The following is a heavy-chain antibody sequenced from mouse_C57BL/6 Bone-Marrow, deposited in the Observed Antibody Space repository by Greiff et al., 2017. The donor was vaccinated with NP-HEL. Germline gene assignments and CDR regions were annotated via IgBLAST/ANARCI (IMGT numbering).Heavy chain of an antibody. J-gene: IGHJ3*01. D-gene: IGHD1-1*01. CDR1: GYTFTSYG. Sequence: VQLQQSGAELARPGASVKLSCKASGYTFTSYGISWVKQSTGQGLEWIGDIYPRSGNTYYNEKFKGKATLTADKSSSTAYMELRSLTSEDSALYFYARRLYYYGSSAFAYWGQGTLVTVSA. CDR3: ARRLYYYGSSAFAY. V-gene: IGHV1-81*01. CDR2: IYPRSGNT.